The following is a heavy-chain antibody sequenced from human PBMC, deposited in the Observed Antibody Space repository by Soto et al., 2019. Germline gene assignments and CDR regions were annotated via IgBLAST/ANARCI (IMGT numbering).Heavy chain of an antibody. D-gene: IGHD6-6*01. J-gene: IGHJ6*02. CDR3: ASPTFIAGRRAFGMDV. CDR2: IVVGSGNT. CDR1: GFTFTSSA. V-gene: IGHV1-58*01. Sequence: SVKVSCKASGFTFTSSAVQWVRQARGQRLEWIGWIVVGSGNTNYAQKFQERVTITRDMSTSTAYMELSSLRSEDTAVYYCASPTFIAGRRAFGMDVWGQGTTVTVSS.